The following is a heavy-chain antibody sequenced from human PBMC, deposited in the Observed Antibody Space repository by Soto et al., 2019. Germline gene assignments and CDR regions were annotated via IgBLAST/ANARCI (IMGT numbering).Heavy chain of an antibody. Sequence: LSLTCAVYGGFVSSGSYYWSWIRQPPGKGLEWIGEKSHSGGTHFNPSLKSRVPRSVDTSKNQFSLKMSSVTAADTVLYYCARVERGTATTVVDAFDIWGPGTMVTVSS. CDR3: ARVERGTATTVVDAFDI. CDR1: GGFVSSGSYY. V-gene: IGHV4-61*01. CDR2: KSHSGGT. D-gene: IGHD1-1*01. J-gene: IGHJ3*02.